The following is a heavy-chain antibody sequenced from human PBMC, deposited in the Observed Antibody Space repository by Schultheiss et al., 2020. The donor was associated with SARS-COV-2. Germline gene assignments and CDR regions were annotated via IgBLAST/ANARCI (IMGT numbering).Heavy chain of an antibody. Sequence: GESLKISCAASGFTFSSYAMHWVRQAPGKGLEWVAVISYDGSNKYYADSVKGRFTISRDNSKNTLYLQINSLRAEDTAVYYCARGSPPYCGGDCYFDYWGQGTLVTVSS. CDR2: ISYDGSNK. V-gene: IGHV3-30*01. CDR3: ARGSPPYCGGDCYFDY. J-gene: IGHJ4*02. D-gene: IGHD2-21*02. CDR1: GFTFSSYA.